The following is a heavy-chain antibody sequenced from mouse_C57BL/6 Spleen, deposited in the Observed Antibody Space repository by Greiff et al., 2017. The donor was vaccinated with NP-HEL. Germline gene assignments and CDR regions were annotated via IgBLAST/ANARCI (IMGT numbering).Heavy chain of an antibody. CDR1: GYTFTSYW. V-gene: IGHV1-69*01. CDR3: ARGGIYYYGSSSDWYFDV. J-gene: IGHJ1*03. CDR2: IDPSDSYT. Sequence: QVQLKQPGAELVMPGASVKLSCKASGYTFTSYWMHWVKQRPGQGLEWIGEIDPSDSYTNYNQKFKGKSTLTVDKSSSTAYMQLSSLTSEDSAVYYCARGGIYYYGSSSDWYFDVWGTGTTVTVSS. D-gene: IGHD1-1*01.